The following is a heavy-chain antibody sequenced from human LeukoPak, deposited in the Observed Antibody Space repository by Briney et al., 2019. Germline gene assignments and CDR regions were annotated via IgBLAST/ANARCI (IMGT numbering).Heavy chain of an antibody. V-gene: IGHV3-23*01. D-gene: IGHD3-3*01. Sequence: GGALRLSCSAPGFTLISFSMSWGRPAPGEGVEWVSGISSSGDTTYYADSVKGRFTISRDNSKKTMYLQMRSLRAEDTAVYYCAKDYSIWSGYYFDFWGQGILVTVSS. CDR2: ISSSGDTT. J-gene: IGHJ4*02. CDR1: GFTLISFS. CDR3: AKDYSIWSGYYFDF.